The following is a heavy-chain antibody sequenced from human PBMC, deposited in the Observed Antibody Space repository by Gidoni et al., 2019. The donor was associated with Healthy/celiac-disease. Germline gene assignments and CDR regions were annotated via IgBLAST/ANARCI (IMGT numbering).Heavy chain of an antibody. Sequence: QVQLVQSGAEVKKPGASVKVSCKASGYTFTSYYMHWVRQAPGQGLEWMGIINPSGGSTSYAQKFQGRVTMTRDTSTSTVYMELSSLRSEDTAVYYCARAYGGNSRPYYYYGMDVWGQGTTVTVSS. J-gene: IGHJ6*02. V-gene: IGHV1-46*03. CDR3: ARAYGGNSRPYYYYGMDV. CDR2: INPSGGST. D-gene: IGHD2-21*02. CDR1: GYTFTSYY.